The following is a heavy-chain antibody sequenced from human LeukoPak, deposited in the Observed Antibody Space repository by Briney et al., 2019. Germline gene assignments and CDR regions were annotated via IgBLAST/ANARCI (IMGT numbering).Heavy chain of an antibody. J-gene: IGHJ4*02. CDR1: GYTFTSYG. V-gene: IGHV1-18*01. CDR3: ARVRVWGSYRPRYFDY. CDR2: ISAYNGNT. D-gene: IGHD3-16*02. Sequence: ASVKVSCKASGYTFTSYGINWVRQAPGQGLEWMGWISAYNGNTNYAQKLQGRVTMTTDTSTSTAYMELRSLRSDDTAVYYCARVRVWGSYRPRYFDYWGQGTLVTVSS.